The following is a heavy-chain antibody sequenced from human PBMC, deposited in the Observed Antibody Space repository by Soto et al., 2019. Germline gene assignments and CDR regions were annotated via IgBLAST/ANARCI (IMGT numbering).Heavy chain of an antibody. CDR1: GYSFPNNW. J-gene: IGHJ4*02. CDR2: IDLTDSYT. V-gene: IGHV5-10-1*01. Sequence: GESLKISCKGSGYSFPNNWITWVRQMPGKGLEWMGRIDLTDSYTSYSPSFQGHVSFSADKSINTAYLQWSSLRASDTAMYYCARHGGSRYVSSGYLYALDYWGQGTPVTVSS. CDR3: ARHGGSRYVSSGYLYALDY. D-gene: IGHD3-22*01.